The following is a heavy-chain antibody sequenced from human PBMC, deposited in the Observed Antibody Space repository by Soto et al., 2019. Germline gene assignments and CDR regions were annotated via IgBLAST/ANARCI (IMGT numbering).Heavy chain of an antibody. D-gene: IGHD2-8*01. V-gene: IGHV1-18*01. Sequence: QVQLVQSGAEVKKPGASVKVSCKASGYTFTTYDISWVRQAPGQRLEWLGRISTYNGNTNYPQSRQRRRSMTTDTSTTQAHKEPRSLRSDGRGVYYCARDPYHVLMVNAPNLYGMDVWGQGTTVTVSS. J-gene: IGHJ6*02. CDR1: GYTFTTYD. CDR2: ISTYNGNT. CDR3: ARDPYHVLMVNAPNLYGMDV.